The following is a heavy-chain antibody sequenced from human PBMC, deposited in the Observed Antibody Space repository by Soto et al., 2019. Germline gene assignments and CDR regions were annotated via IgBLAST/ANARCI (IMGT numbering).Heavy chain of an antibody. V-gene: IGHV1-69*13. CDR3: ARVRQYSSSWFDY. J-gene: IGHJ4*02. D-gene: IGHD6-13*01. CDR2: IIPIFGTA. Sequence: SVKVSCKASGGTFSSYAISWVRQAPGQGLEWMGGIIPIFGTANYAQKFQGRVTIAADESTSTAYMELSSLRSEDTAVYYCARVRQYSSSWFDYWGQGTLVTVSS. CDR1: GGTFSSYA.